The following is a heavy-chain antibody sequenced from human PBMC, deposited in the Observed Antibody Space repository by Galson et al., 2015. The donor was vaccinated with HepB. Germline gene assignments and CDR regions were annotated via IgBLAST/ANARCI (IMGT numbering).Heavy chain of an antibody. D-gene: IGHD3-3*01. CDR1: GFTFSNPW. CDR2: IKSKTDPAIT. J-gene: IGHJ3*01. V-gene: IGHV3-15*01. Sequence: SLRLSCAGSGFTFSNPWMSWVRQAPGKGLEWVGRIKSKTDPAITDYAAPVQGRFTTSRDDSRSTLYLQMNSLKTEDTAMYYCVTYNTGGAFDFWGQGTMVTVSS. CDR3: VTYNTGGAFDF.